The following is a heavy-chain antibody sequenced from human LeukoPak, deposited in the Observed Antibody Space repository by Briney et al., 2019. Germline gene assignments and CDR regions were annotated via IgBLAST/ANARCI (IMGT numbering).Heavy chain of an antibody. D-gene: IGHD2-2*01. CDR1: GYTFTSYY. CDR2: INPSGGST. J-gene: IGHJ6*02. CDR3: ARGRSVVVPAAMWALYYYGMDV. V-gene: IGHV1-46*01. Sequence: GASVKVSFKSSGYTFTSYYMHWVRQAPGQGLEWMGIINPSGGSTSYAQKFQGRVTMTRDTSTSTVYMELSSLRSEDTAVYYCARGRSVVVPAAMWALYYYGMDVWGQGTTVTVSS.